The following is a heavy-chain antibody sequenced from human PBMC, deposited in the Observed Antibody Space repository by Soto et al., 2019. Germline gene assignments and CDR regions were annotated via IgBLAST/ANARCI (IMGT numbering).Heavy chain of an antibody. CDR1: GYTFTSYA. J-gene: IGHJ4*02. CDR2: INAGNGNT. V-gene: IGHV1-3*01. D-gene: IGHD3-22*01. CDR3: ARLNHYYDKAGDY. Sequence: GASVKVSCKASGYTFTSYAMHWVRQAPGQRLEWMGWINAGNGNTKYSQKFRGHVTISADKSIGTAYLQWSSLKASDTAMYFCARLNHYYDKAGDYGGQGTLVTVSS.